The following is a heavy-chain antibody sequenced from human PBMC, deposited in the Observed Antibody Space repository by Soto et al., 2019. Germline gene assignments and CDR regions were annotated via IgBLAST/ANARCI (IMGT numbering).Heavy chain of an antibody. V-gene: IGHV3-23*01. J-gene: IGHJ2*01. CDR2: ISGSGGST. CDR3: AKNPPVWGIVATILPYWYFDL. Sequence: GGSLRLSCAASGFTFSSYAMSWVRQAPGKGLEWVSAISGSGGSTYYADSVKGRFTISRDNSKNTLYLQMNSLRAEDTAVYYCAKNPPVWGIVATILPYWYFDLWGRGTLVTVSS. D-gene: IGHD5-12*01. CDR1: GFTFSSYA.